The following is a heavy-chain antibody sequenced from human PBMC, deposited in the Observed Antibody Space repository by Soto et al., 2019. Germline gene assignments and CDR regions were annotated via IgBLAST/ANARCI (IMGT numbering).Heavy chain of an antibody. V-gene: IGHV3-7*01. Sequence: GESLKISCAASGFTFSSYWMSWVRQAPGKGLEWVANIKQDGSEKYYVDSVKGRFTISRDNAKNSLYLQMNSLRAEDTAVYYCASRVTTMPYYYYMDVWGKGTTVTVSS. J-gene: IGHJ6*03. CDR1: GFTFSSYW. CDR3: ASRVTTMPYYYYMDV. CDR2: IKQDGSEK. D-gene: IGHD4-17*01.